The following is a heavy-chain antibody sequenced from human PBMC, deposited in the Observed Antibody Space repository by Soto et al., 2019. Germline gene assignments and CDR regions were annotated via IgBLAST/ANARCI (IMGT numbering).Heavy chain of an antibody. J-gene: IGHJ4*02. Sequence: VHLQESGPGLVMPSQTLSLTCSVSGGSINSGGYYWTWIRQHPGKGLEWIGNIFYSGSTSYNPSLKSRLTISIDTSKTHFSLRLTSVTAADTAVYYCARNSVSKKIDFWGQGTLVTVSS. D-gene: IGHD1-26*01. CDR2: IFYSGST. CDR3: ARNSVSKKIDF. CDR1: GGSINSGGYY. V-gene: IGHV4-31*03.